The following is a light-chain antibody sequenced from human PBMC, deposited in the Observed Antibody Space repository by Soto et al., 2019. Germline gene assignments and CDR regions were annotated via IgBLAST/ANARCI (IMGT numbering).Light chain of an antibody. V-gene: IGLV2-14*01. Sequence: QSVLAQPASVSGSPGQSITISCTGTSSDVGAYNYVSWYQQHPGKAPKLFIYEVNSRPSGISNRFSGSKSGITASLTISGLQAEDEADYYCSSYASTSTAVFGTGTKLTVL. J-gene: IGLJ1*01. CDR2: EVN. CDR3: SSYASTSTAV. CDR1: SSDVGAYNY.